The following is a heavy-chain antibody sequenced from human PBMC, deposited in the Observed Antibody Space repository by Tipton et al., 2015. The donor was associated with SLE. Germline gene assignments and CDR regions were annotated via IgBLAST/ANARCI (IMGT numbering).Heavy chain of an antibody. CDR2: TYYMSKWYN. CDR1: GDSVSSKSAA. J-gene: IGHJ5*02. CDR3: ARAGGGDSNCFDP. V-gene: IGHV6-1*01. Sequence: GLVKPSQTLSLTCAISGDSVSSKSAAWNWIRQSPSRGLEWPGRTYYMSKWYNDYAVSVKSRIIINPDTSKNQFSLQLTSVTPEDTAVYYCARAGGGDSNCFDPWCQGTLVTVSS. D-gene: IGHD2-21*01.